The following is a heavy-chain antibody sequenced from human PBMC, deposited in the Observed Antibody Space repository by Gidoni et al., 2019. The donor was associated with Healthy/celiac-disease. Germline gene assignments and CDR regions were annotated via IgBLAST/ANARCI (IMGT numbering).Heavy chain of an antibody. CDR2: IYYSGST. J-gene: IGHJ6*03. CDR1: GGSISSSSYY. V-gene: IGHV4-39*01. CDR3: ARQDPYHMDV. Sequence: QLQLQESGPGLVKPSETLSLTCTVSGGSISSSSYYWGWIRQPPGKGLEGIGSIYYSGSTYYNPSLKSRVTISVDTSKNQFSLKLSSVTAADTAVYYCARQDPYHMDVWGKGTTVTVSS.